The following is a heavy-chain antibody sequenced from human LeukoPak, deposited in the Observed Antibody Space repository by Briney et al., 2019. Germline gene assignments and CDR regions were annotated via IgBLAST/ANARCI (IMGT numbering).Heavy chain of an antibody. CDR2: ISGDSDNK. CDR3: AIAYESGSFYRAFAY. CDR1: GFNVAAYA. V-gene: IGHV3-43*02. J-gene: IGHJ4*02. Sequence: GGSLRLSCAASGFNVAAYAMYWVRQPPGKSLEWVSLISGDSDNKYSTASVKGRFTISRDNSKNSLFLQMNSLTTEDTALYYCAIAYESGSFYRAFAYWGQGALVTVSS. D-gene: IGHD3-10*01.